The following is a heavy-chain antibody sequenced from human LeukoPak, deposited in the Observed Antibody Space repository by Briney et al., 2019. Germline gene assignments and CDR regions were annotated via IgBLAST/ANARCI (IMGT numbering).Heavy chain of an antibody. Sequence: PGGSLRLSCAASGFTVSSNYMSWVRQAPGKGLEWVSVIYSGGSTYYADSVKGRFTISRDNSKNTLYLQMNSLRAEDTAVYYCARVTVADEDGPYYFDYWGQGTLVTVSS. CDR1: GFTVSSNY. V-gene: IGHV3-53*01. CDR2: IYSGGST. D-gene: IGHD6-19*01. CDR3: ARVTVADEDGPYYFDY. J-gene: IGHJ4*02.